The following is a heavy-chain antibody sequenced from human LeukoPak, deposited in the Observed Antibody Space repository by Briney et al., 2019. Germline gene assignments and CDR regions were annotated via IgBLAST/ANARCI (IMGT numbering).Heavy chain of an antibody. V-gene: IGHV4-4*07. D-gene: IGHD6-6*01. CDR2: ISPSGNT. Sequence: SETLSLTCSVSSDSISTHPWSWIRQPAGKRLEWIGHISPSGNTNYNPSLKSRVTMSVDTSKNHFSLKLSSVTAADTAVYYCARRPYWYFDLWGRGTLVTVSS. J-gene: IGHJ2*01. CDR1: SDSISTHP. CDR3: ARRPYWYFDL.